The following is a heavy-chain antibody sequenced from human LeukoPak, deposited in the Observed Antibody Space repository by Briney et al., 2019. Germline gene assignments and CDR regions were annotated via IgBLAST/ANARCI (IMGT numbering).Heavy chain of an antibody. Sequence: SETLSLTCTVSGGSIKDYYWAWIRQASGEGLEWIGYISNSGTTDYNPSLKSRVTMSVDTSKNEFSLKLTSVTAADTAIYYCARVVRGAVTSNWFDPWGQGTLVTVSS. CDR1: GGSIKDYY. D-gene: IGHD4-17*01. CDR2: ISNSGTT. J-gene: IGHJ5*02. CDR3: ARVVRGAVTSNWFDP. V-gene: IGHV4-59*01.